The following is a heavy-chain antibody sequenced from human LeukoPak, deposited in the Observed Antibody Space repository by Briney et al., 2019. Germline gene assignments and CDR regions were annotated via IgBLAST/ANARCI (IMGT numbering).Heavy chain of an antibody. J-gene: IGHJ4*02. D-gene: IGHD2-2*02. CDR3: ARVPMSSVVPAAIIDY. CDR1: GYTFTGYY. V-gene: IGHV1-2*02. Sequence: GASVKVSCKASGYTFTGYYMHWVRQAPGQGLEWMGWINPNSGGTNYAQKFQDRVTMTRDTSISTAYMELSRLRSDDTAVYYCARVPMSSVVPAAIIDYWGQGTLVTVSS. CDR2: INPNSGGT.